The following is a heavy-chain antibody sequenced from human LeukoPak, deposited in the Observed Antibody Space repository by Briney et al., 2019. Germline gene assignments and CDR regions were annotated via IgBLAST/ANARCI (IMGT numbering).Heavy chain of an antibody. CDR1: GYTFTSYG. CDR3: ARVGGQWPDDAFDI. V-gene: IGHV1-18*04. Sequence: ASVKVSCKASGYTFTSYGISWVRQAPGQGLEWMGWISAYNGNTNYAQKLQGRVTITTDTSTSTAYMELRSLRSDDTAVYYCARVGGQWPDDAFDIWGQGTMVTVSS. D-gene: IGHD6-19*01. J-gene: IGHJ3*02. CDR2: ISAYNGNT.